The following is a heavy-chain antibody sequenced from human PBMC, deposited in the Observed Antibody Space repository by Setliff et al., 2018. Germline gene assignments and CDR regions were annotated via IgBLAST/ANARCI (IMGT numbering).Heavy chain of an antibody. Sequence: ASVKVSCKAPEYSFTGYYMHWLRQAPGQGPEWMGWINPNNGKTQYSQMFQGRLTMTKDTSISTVYMELSSLRSDDTAMYYCATDHDRVGFGYWGRGTLVTVSS. D-gene: IGHD1-26*01. CDR2: INPNNGKT. J-gene: IGHJ4*02. CDR1: EYSFTGYY. V-gene: IGHV1-2*02. CDR3: ATDHDRVGFGY.